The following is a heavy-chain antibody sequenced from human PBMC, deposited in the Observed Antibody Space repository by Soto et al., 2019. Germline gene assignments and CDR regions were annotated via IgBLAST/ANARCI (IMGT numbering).Heavy chain of an antibody. CDR3: AKEAPNYYDSSGYHYFDY. Sequence: QLGGSLRLSCAASGFTFSSYAMSWVRQAPGKGLEWVSAISGSGGSTYYADSVKGRFTISRDNSKNTLYLQMNSLRAEDTAVYYCAKEAPNYYDSSGYHYFDYWGQGTLVTVSS. V-gene: IGHV3-23*01. D-gene: IGHD3-22*01. J-gene: IGHJ4*02. CDR2: ISGSGGST. CDR1: GFTFSSYA.